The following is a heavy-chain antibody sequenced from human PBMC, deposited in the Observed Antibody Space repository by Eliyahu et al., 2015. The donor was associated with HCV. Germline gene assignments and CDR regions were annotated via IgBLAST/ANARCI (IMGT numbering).Heavy chain of an antibody. V-gene: IGHV4-39*07. CDR2: IYYSGST. CDR3: RGITIFGVVPFDY. D-gene: IGHD3-3*01. CDR1: XGSIXSSXYH. Sequence: QLQLQESGPGLVKPSETLSLTCTXXXGSIXSSXYHWXWIRQPPGKGLEWIGSIYYSGSTYYNPSLKSRVTISVDTSKNQFSLKLSSVTAADTAVYYCRGITIFGVVPFDYWGQGTLVTVSS. J-gene: IGHJ4*02.